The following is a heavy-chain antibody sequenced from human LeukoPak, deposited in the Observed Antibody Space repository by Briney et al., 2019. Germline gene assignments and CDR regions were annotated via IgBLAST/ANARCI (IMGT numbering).Heavy chain of an antibody. CDR1: GYTFIGYY. CDR3: ARDASPFDY. CDR2: INPNSGGT. Sequence: ASVKVSCKASGYTFIGYYIHWVRQAPGQGLEWMGWINPNSGGTNYAQRFQGRVTMTRDTSIRTAYMELSGLRSDDTAVYYCARDASPFDYWGQGTLVT. V-gene: IGHV1-2*02. J-gene: IGHJ4*02.